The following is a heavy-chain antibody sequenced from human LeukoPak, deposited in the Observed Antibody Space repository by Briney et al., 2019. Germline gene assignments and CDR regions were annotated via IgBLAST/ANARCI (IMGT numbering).Heavy chain of an antibody. CDR2: IYTSGST. V-gene: IGHV4-4*07. CDR1: GNSFGDYY. D-gene: IGHD6-13*01. Sequence: SETLSLTCTVSGNSFGDYYWSWIRQPAGKGLEWIGRIYTSGSTTYNPSLKSRVTMSVDTSKSQFSLNLMSVTAADTAVYYCARVLAAAGNNWFDPWGQGTLVTVSS. J-gene: IGHJ5*02. CDR3: ARVLAAAGNNWFDP.